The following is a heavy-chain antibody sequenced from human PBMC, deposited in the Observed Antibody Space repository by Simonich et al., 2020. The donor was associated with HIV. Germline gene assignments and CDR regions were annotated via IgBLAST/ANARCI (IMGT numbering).Heavy chain of an antibody. CDR2: INHNRGT. CDR3: ASVSSSWIPPDY. V-gene: IGHV4-34*01. D-gene: IGHD2-2*01. Sequence: QVHLQQWGAGLLKPSETLSLPCAVNGGSFSGYYWGWIRQPPRKGLGWIGEINHNRGTNYHPTPKSRVPISGDTAKNQVSLKLNSVTAADTAVYYCASVSSSWIPPDYWGQGTPVTVSS. CDR1: GGSFSGYY. J-gene: IGHJ4*02.